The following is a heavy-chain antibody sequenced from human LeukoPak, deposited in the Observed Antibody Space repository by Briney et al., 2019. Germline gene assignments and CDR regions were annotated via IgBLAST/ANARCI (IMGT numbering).Heavy chain of an antibody. V-gene: IGHV1-69*13. Sequence: SVKVSCKASGGTFSSYAISWVRQAPGQGLEWMGGIIPIFGTANYAQKFQGRVTITVDESTSTAYMELSSLRSEDTAVYYCARDARQQLPPGYNWFDPWGQGTLVTVSS. D-gene: IGHD6-13*01. CDR2: IIPIFGTA. CDR3: ARDARQQLPPGYNWFDP. CDR1: GGTFSSYA. J-gene: IGHJ5*02.